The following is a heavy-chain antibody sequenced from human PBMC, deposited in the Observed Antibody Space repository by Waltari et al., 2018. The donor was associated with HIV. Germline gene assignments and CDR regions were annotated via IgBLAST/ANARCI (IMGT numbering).Heavy chain of an antibody. Sequence: EVPLVESGGGLVQPGESLKLSRAASGFTFSMYVMTWVRQAPGKGLQWVAGISGNGGSRYYTDSVKGRFTISRDNSKKTLYLQMDSLRAEDTAVYYCAKVPVLPTGREDYWGQGTLVTVSS. D-gene: IGHD2-2*01. CDR3: AKVPVLPTGREDY. CDR1: GFTFSMYV. J-gene: IGHJ4*02. V-gene: IGHV3-23*04. CDR2: ISGNGGSR.